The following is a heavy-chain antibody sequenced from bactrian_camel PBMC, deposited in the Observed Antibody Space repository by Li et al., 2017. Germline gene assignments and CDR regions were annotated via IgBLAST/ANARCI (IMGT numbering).Heavy chain of an antibody. Sequence: HVQLVESGGGSVQAGGSLRLSCTASGYAYSNLMGWFRQAPGKEREAIAAFSGITFYADSVKGRFTISRDNAKKTVYLQMNSLRPEDTAMYYCASRLTASGSWTQVGAYNYWGQGTQVTVS. CDR1: GYAYSNL. CDR3: ASRLTASGSWTQVGAYNY. J-gene: IGHJ4*01. CDR2: FSGIT. D-gene: IGHD2*01. V-gene: IGHV3S55*01.